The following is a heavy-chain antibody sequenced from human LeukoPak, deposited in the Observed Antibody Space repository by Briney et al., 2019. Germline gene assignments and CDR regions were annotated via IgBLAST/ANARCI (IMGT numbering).Heavy chain of an antibody. CDR2: IGSRSSYI. J-gene: IGHJ2*01. CDR3: ASTKSGGWYFDL. V-gene: IGHV3-21*01. Sequence: GESLRLSCAASGFTFSSYSMNWVRQAPGKGLEWVSSIGSRSSYIYYADSVKGRFTISRDNARNSLYLQMNSLRAEDTAVYYCASTKSGGWYFDLWGRGTLVTVSS. D-gene: IGHD2-8*01. CDR1: GFTFSSYS.